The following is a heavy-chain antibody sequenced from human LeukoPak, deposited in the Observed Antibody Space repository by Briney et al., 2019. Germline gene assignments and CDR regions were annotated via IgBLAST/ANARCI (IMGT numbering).Heavy chain of an antibody. CDR3: ARASSPRDWFDP. CDR1: GGSMSSGTYY. CDR2: IRYLGST. V-gene: IGHV4-39*01. D-gene: IGHD6-13*01. J-gene: IGHJ5*02. Sequence: SETLSLTCTVSGGSMSSGTYYWGWIRQPPGKGLEWIASIRYLGSTFYNPSLQSRVTISVDTPKNQFSLKLSSVTAADTAVYYCARASSPRDWFDPWGQGTLVTVSS.